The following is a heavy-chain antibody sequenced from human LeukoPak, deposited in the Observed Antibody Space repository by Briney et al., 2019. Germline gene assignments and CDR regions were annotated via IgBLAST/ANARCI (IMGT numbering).Heavy chain of an antibody. D-gene: IGHD2-2*01. V-gene: IGHV4-39*01. Sequence: SETLSLTCTVSGGSVSSTTYYWGWIRQPPGKGLEWIGSIFYSGSPYYNPSLKSRVTISVDTSKNQFSLKLTSVTAADTAMYYCARLKGVPAADYWGQGTLVTVSS. CDR3: ARLKGVPAADY. CDR1: GGSVSSTTYY. J-gene: IGHJ4*02. CDR2: IFYSGSP.